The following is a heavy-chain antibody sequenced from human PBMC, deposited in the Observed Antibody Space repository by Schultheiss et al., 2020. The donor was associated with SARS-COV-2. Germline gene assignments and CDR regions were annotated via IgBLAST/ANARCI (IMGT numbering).Heavy chain of an antibody. V-gene: IGHV4-61*05. Sequence: SETLSLTCTVSGGSISSSSYYWGWIRQPPGKGLEWIGYIYYSGSTNYNPSLKSRVTISVDTSKNQFSLKLSSVTAADTAVYYCARVHTAMVRYYYYMDVWGKGTTVTVSS. CDR3: ARVHTAMVRYYYYMDV. CDR1: GGSISSSSYY. J-gene: IGHJ6*03. CDR2: IYYSGST. D-gene: IGHD5-18*01.